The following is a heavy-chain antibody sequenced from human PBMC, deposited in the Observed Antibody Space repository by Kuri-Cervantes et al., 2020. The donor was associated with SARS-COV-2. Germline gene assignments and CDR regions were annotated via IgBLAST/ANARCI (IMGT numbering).Heavy chain of an antibody. Sequence: ETLSLTCAVYGGSFSGYYWSWVRQAPGKGLEWVSVIYSGGSTYYADSVKGRFTISRDNSKNTLYLQMNSLRAEDTAVYYCARDKRSLDFWSGYYSTRTRYWYFDLWGRGTLVTVSS. J-gene: IGHJ2*01. V-gene: IGHV3-53*01. CDR3: ARDKRSLDFWSGYYSTRTRYWYFDL. CDR1: GGSFSGYY. CDR2: IYSGGST. D-gene: IGHD3-3*01.